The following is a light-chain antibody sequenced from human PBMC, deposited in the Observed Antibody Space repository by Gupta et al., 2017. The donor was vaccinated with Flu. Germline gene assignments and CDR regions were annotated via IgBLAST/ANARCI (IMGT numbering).Light chain of an antibody. V-gene: IGLV2-23*01. CDR2: EDT. CDR1: SSGVGGYNL. CDR3: CSYTGSVI. Sequence: QSALTQPASVSGSPGQSITISCTGTSSGVGGYNLVSWYQQPPGKVPKLMIYEDTTRPSGVSNRFSGSKSGNTASLTIPGLQAEDEGDYYGCSYTGSVIFGGGTKLTVL. J-gene: IGLJ2*01.